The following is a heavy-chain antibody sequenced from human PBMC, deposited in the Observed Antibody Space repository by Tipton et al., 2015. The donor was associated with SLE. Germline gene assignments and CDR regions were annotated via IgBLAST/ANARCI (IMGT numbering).Heavy chain of an antibody. D-gene: IGHD1-26*01. CDR1: GFTFSSYS. Sequence: SLRLSCAASGFTFSSYSMNWVRQAPGKGLEWVSSISSSSSYIYYADSVKGRFTISRDNAKNSLYLQMNSLRAEDTAVYYCARGTPVGATLCYFDYWGQGTLGTVSS. V-gene: IGHV3-21*03. J-gene: IGHJ4*02. CDR3: ARGTPVGATLCYFDY. CDR2: ISSSSSYI.